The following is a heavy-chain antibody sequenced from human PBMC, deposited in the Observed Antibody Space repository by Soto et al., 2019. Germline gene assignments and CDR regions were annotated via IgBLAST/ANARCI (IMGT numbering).Heavy chain of an antibody. CDR3: AKDPEVVVAAPDY. D-gene: IGHD2-15*01. V-gene: IGHV3-21*04. CDR2: ISKSDYT. CDR1: GFAFNNYG. J-gene: IGHJ4*02. Sequence: GGSLRLSCTVSGFAFNNYGINWVRQAPGKGLEWVSSISKSDYTYYSDSVKGRFAISRDNAKSSVSLQMNTLRAEDTAVYYCAKDPEVVVAAPDYWGQGTLVTVSS.